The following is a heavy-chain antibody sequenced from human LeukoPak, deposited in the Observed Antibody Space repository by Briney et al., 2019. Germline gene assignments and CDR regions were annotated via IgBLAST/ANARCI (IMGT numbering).Heavy chain of an antibody. V-gene: IGHV3-23*01. J-gene: IGHJ4*02. CDR2: ISGSGGST. D-gene: IGHD3-10*01. CDR3: AKNYYGSGSYYIIDY. Sequence: GGSLRLSCAASGFSFSSYAMSWVRQAPGKGLEWVSAISGSGGSTYYADSVKGRFTISRDNSKNTLYLQMNSLRAEDTAVYYCAKNYYGSGSYYIIDYWGQGTLVTVSS. CDR1: GFSFSSYA.